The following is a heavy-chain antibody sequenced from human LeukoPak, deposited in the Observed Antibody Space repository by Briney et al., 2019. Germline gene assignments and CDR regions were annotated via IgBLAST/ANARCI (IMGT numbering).Heavy chain of an antibody. Sequence: PGGSLRLSRAASGFAFRSYWMSWVRQAPGKGLEWVANIKRDGSDKYYVDSVKGRFTISRDNAKNSLYLQMNSLRADDTAVYYCARDGDRYGEDFDCWGQGTLVTVSS. D-gene: IGHD5-18*01. J-gene: IGHJ4*02. CDR1: GFAFRSYW. CDR3: ARDGDRYGEDFDC. V-gene: IGHV3-7*01. CDR2: IKRDGSDK.